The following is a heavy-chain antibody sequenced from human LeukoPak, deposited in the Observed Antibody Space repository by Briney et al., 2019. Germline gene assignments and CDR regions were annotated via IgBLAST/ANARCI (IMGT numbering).Heavy chain of an antibody. Sequence: ASVKVSCKASGGSFSIYGITWVRQAPGQGLEWMGIINPSGGSTSYAQKFQGRVTMTRDTSTSTVYMELSSLRSEDTAVYYCARDHPNKEYNWNPAGYWGQGTLVTVSS. CDR2: INPSGGST. J-gene: IGHJ4*02. CDR1: GGSFSIYG. V-gene: IGHV1-46*01. D-gene: IGHD1-20*01. CDR3: ARDHPNKEYNWNPAGY.